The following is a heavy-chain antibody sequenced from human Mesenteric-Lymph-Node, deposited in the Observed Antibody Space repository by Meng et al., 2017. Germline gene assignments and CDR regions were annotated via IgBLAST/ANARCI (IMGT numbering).Heavy chain of an antibody. CDR2: MYYTGNT. CDR1: GGSTSSGVYY. CDR3: ARVKGDVLRYFDWLLPHDAFDI. J-gene: IGHJ3*02. V-gene: IGHV4-31*03. Sequence: SETLSLTCTVSGGSTSSGVYYVTWIRQQPGKGLEWIGYMYYTGNTYYNPSLKSRVTISVDTSKNQFSLKLSSVTAADTAVYYCARVKGDVLRYFDWLLPHDAFDIWGQGTMVTVSS. D-gene: IGHD3-9*01.